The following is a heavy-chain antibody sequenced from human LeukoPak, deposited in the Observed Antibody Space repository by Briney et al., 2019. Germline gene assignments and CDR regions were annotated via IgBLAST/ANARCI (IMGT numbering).Heavy chain of an antibody. CDR3: TTLAAVLCSNTSCYDSFDY. D-gene: IGHD2-2*01. J-gene: IGHJ4*02. CDR1: GFTFSSYE. CDR2: IKSKTDGGTT. Sequence: PGGSLRLSCAASGFTFSSYEMNWVRQAPGKGMEWVGRIKSKTDGGTTDYAAPVKGRFTISRDDSKNTLYLQMNSLKIGDTAVYYCTTLAAVLCSNTSCYDSFDYWGQGTQVTVSS. V-gene: IGHV3-15*01.